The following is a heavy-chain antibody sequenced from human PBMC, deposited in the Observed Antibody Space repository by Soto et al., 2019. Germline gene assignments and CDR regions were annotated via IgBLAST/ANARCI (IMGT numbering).Heavy chain of an antibody. CDR1: GYSFTSYW. J-gene: IGHJ6*02. Sequence: KIYGESLKISCKGSGYSFTSYWIGWVRQMPGKGLEWMGIIYPGDSDTRYSPSFQGQVTISADKSISTAYLQWSSLKASDTAMYYCARHDSRRQDGMDVWGQGTTVTVSS. V-gene: IGHV5-51*01. CDR3: ARHDSRRQDGMDV. CDR2: IYPGDSDT. D-gene: IGHD2-21*01.